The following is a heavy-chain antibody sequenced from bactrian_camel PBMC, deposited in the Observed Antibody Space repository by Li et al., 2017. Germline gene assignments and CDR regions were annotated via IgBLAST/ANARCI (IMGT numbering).Heavy chain of an antibody. CDR2: IATGGDII. CDR1: PYGWTLRC. D-gene: IGHD1*01. J-gene: IGHJ6*01. CDR3: ATTRFGVGCNWRLLAASDFRF. V-gene: IGHV3S54*01. Sequence: VQLVESGGGSVQAGGSLTLSCAFSPYGWTLRCMGWFRQTPGSEREGVANIATGGDIINYADSVKGRFTISQDNTKNTLYLQMDSLQPEDTAMYYCATTRFGVGCNWRLLAASDFRFWGHGTQVTVS.